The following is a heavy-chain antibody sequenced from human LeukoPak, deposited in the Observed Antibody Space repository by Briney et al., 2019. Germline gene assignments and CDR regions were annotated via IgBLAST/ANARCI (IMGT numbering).Heavy chain of an antibody. CDR1: GFTFSSYW. V-gene: IGHV3-74*01. Sequence: GGSLRLSCAASGFTFSSYWMHWVRQAPGKGLVWVSRINSDGSSTSYADSVKGRFTISRDNAKNTLYLQMNSLRAEDTAVYYCAREDIVATKDADTAMVTSWFDPWGQGTLVTVSS. CDR2: INSDGSST. CDR3: AREDIVATKDADTAMVTSWFDP. D-gene: IGHD5-18*01. J-gene: IGHJ5*02.